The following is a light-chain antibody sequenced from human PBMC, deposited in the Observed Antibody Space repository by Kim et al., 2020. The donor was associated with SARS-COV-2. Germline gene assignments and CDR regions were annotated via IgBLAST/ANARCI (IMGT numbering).Light chain of an antibody. CDR3: QHYSIFSPETT. V-gene: IGKV1-5*03. J-gene: IGKJ2*01. Sequence: SVGDRVIITCRASQTVSDWLAWYQQKPGDAPKLLIYQTSSLERGVTSRFSASGSGTEFSLTITSLQPDDFATYYCQHYSIFSPETTVGQGTKLEI. CDR1: QTVSDW. CDR2: QTS.